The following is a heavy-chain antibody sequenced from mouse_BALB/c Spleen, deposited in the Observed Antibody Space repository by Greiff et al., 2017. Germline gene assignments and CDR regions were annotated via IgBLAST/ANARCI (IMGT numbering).Heavy chain of an antibody. J-gene: IGHJ1*01. V-gene: IGHV5-6*01. CDR2: ISSGGSYT. CDR1: GFTFSSYG. CDR3: ARPDGGLWYFDV. D-gene: IGHD3-3*01. Sequence: EVHLVESGGDLVKPGGSLKLSCAASGFTFSSYGMSWVRQTPDKRLEWVATISSGGSYTYYPDSVKGRFTISRDNAKNTLYLQMSSLKSEDTAMYHCARPDGGLWYFDVWGAGTTVTVSS.